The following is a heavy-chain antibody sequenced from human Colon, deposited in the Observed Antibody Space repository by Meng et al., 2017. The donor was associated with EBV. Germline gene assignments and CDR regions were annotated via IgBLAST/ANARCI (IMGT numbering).Heavy chain of an antibody. CDR1: VAPVSSSHW. V-gene: IGHV4-4*02. CDR3: ARVWQSLTAFFDS. D-gene: IGHD2-21*01. J-gene: IGHJ4*02. CDR2: VYHTGST. Sequence: QEHLPELCPGLVNPSGPRSLPSACPVAPVSSSHWWTWVRQPPGKGLEWIGEVYHTGSTKYNPSLKRRLTISVDKSKNQFSLNLTSVTAADTAVYYCARVWQSLTAFFDSWGQGTLVTVSS.